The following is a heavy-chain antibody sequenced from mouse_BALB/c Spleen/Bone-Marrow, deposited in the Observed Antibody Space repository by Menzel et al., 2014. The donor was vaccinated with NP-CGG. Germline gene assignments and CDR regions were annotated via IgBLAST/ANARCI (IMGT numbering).Heavy chain of an antibody. CDR1: GFDFSRYW. CDR3: ARPDYYGYLNY. D-gene: IGHD1-1*01. CDR2: INPDSSTI. Sequence: EVKLQESGGGLVQPGGSLKLSCAASGFDFSRYWMSWVRQAPGKGLEWIGEINPDSSTINYSPSLKDKFIISRDNAKNTLYLRLNKVRSEDTARYYCARPDYYGYLNYWGQGTTLTVSS. V-gene: IGHV4-1*02. J-gene: IGHJ2*01.